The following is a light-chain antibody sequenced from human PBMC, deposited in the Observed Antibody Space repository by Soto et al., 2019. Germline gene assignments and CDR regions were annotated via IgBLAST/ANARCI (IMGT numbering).Light chain of an antibody. Sequence: EIVLTQSPATLSLSPGERATLSCRASQSVSSSYLAWYQQKPGLAPRLLIYGASSRAAGIPDRFSGSGSGTDFTLTISRLEPEDFAVYYCQQYGSSPRTFGQGTKVDIK. CDR1: QSVSSSY. CDR3: QQYGSSPRT. CDR2: GAS. J-gene: IGKJ1*01. V-gene: IGKV3D-20*01.